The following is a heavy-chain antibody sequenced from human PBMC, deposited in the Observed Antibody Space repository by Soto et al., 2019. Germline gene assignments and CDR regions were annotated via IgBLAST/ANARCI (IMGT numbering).Heavy chain of an antibody. CDR3: LRHISNFRYYDYAMDV. CDR2: IYPGDSDT. J-gene: IGHJ6*02. V-gene: IGHV5-51*01. CDR1: GYTFTDYW. D-gene: IGHD4-4*01. Sequence: GESLKISCKGSGYTFTDYWIGWVRQLPGKGLEWMGIIYPGDSDTRYSPSFQGHVTITVDKSTSTAYLQWNTLEASDTAMYYCLRHISNFRYYDYAMDVGGQVTPVTVSS.